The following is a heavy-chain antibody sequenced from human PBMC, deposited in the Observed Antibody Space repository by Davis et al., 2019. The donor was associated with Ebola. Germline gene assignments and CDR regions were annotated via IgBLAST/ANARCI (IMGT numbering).Heavy chain of an antibody. D-gene: IGHD3-10*01. CDR1: GYTFTSYA. CDR2: INPNSGGT. V-gene: IGHV1-2*06. CDR3: AREGSYGSGSYYPTPVYYFDY. J-gene: IGHJ4*02. Sequence: ASVKVSCKASGYTFTSYAMHWVRQAPGQGLEWMGRINPNSGGTNYAQKFQGRVTMTRDTSISTAYMELSRLRSDDTAVYYCAREGSYGSGSYYPTPVYYFDYWGQGTLVTVSS.